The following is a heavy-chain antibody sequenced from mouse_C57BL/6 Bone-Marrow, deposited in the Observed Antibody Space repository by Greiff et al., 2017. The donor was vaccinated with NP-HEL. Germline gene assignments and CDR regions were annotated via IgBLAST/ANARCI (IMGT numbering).Heavy chain of an antibody. Sequence: VQLQQPGAELVRPGASVKLSCTVSGFNIKDDYMHWVKQRPEQGLEWIGWIDPENGDTEYASKFQGKATITADTSSNTAYLQLSGLTSEDTAVYYCTTGGSSPYAMDYWGQGTSVTGSS. CDR3: TTGGSSPYAMDY. CDR1: GFNIKDDY. D-gene: IGHD1-1*01. V-gene: IGHV14-4*01. J-gene: IGHJ4*01. CDR2: IDPENGDT.